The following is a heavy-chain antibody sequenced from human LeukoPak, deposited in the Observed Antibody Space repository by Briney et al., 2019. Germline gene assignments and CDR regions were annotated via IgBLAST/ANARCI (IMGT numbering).Heavy chain of an antibody. CDR3: ARVRFGELRN. J-gene: IGHJ4*02. Sequence: SETLSLTCTVSGGSISSYYWSWIRQPPGKGLEWIGYIYYSGSTNYNPSLKSRVTISVDTSKNQFSLKLSSVTAADTAVYYCARVRFGELRNWGPGTLVTVSS. D-gene: IGHD3-10*01. CDR2: IYYSGST. V-gene: IGHV4-59*01. CDR1: GGSISSYY.